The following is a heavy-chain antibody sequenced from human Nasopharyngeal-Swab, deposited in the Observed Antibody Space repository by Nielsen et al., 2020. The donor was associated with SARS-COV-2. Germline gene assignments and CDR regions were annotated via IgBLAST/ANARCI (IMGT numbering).Heavy chain of an antibody. CDR2: LTSSGGTT. CDR1: GFTFSSRP. D-gene: IGHD3-22*01. J-gene: IGHJ4*02. CDR3: ADLDSQVPGY. Sequence: ESLKISCATSGFTFSSRPMFWVRQAPGKGLEWVSSLTSSGGTTYYADSVRGRFTISRDNSKNTVYLQMNSLRAEDTAVYFCADLDSQVPGYWGQGTLVTVSS. V-gene: IGHV3-23*01.